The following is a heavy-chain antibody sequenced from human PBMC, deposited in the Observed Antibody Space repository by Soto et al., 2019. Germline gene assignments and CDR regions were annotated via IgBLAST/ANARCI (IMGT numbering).Heavy chain of an antibody. J-gene: IGHJ6*02. V-gene: IGHV4-30-2*01. Sequence: SETLSLTCAVSGGSISSGGYSWSWIRQPPGKGLEWIGYIYHSGSTYYNPSLKSRVTISVDRSKNQFSLKLSSVTAADTAVYYCAREAAVRDYGMDVWGQGTTVTV. CDR3: AREAAVRDYGMDV. CDR1: GGSISSGGYS. CDR2: IYHSGST. D-gene: IGHD6-25*01.